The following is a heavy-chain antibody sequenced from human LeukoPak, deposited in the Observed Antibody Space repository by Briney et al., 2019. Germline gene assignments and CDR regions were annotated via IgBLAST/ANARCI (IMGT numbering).Heavy chain of an antibody. CDR2: IYYSGST. J-gene: IGHJ4*02. CDR3: ARVDTTVAIDY. CDR1: GGSISSYY. V-gene: IGHV4-39*07. Sequence: PSETLSLTCTVSGGSISSYYWSWIRQPPGKGLEWIGSIYYSGSTYYNPSLKSRVTISVDTSKNQFSLKLSSVTAADTAVYYCARVDTTVAIDYWGQGTLVTVSS. D-gene: IGHD4-23*01.